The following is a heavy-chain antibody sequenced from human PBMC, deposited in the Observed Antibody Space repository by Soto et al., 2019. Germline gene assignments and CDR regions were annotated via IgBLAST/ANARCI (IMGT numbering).Heavy chain of an antibody. CDR3: ASSYGSGYRAFDY. V-gene: IGHV1-69*02. CDR2: INPILSMS. Sequence: QVQLVQSGAEVKRPGSSVKVSCKASGDTFTFYSINWVRQAPGLGLEWMGRINPILSMSNYAQRFQGRVTMTADKSTSTAYMELSSLRSEDTAIYYCASSYGSGYRAFDYGGQGALVTVSS. D-gene: IGHD3-10*01. CDR1: GDTFTFYS. J-gene: IGHJ4*02.